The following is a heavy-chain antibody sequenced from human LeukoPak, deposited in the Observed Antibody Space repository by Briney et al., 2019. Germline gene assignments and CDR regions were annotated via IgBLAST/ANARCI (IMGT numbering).Heavy chain of an antibody. Sequence: PSETLSLTCAVSGGSISSSNWWSWVRQPPGKGLEWIGEIYHSGSTNYNPSLKSRVTISVDKSKNQFSLKLSSVTAADTAVYYCAYRGTDIIVGATVFDYWGQGTLVTVSS. CDR1: GGSISSSNW. V-gene: IGHV4-4*02. D-gene: IGHD1-26*01. CDR2: IYHSGST. CDR3: AYRGTDIIVGATVFDY. J-gene: IGHJ4*02.